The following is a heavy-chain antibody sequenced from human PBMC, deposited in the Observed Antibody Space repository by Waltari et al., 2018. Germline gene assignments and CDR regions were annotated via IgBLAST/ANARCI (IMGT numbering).Heavy chain of an antibody. J-gene: IGHJ4*02. V-gene: IGHV3-30*01. Sequence: QVQLVQAGGGVVQPGRCLSLCCPASGLSYSSGAMRWVRRAAGKGIEWVAVISYDGSNKYYSDSVKGRFTISIYNSKYTLYLQMNSLRAEDTAVYYCARDRIYYDSSGSFDYWGQGTLVTVSS. CDR2: ISYDGSNK. CDR3: ARDRIYYDSSGSFDY. D-gene: IGHD3-22*01. CDR1: GLSYSSGA.